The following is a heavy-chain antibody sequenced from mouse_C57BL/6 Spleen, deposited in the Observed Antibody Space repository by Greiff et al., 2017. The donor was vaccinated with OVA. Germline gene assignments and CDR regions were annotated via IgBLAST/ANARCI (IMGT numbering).Heavy chain of an antibody. V-gene: IGHV1-42*01. Sequence: EVQLQQSGPELVKPGASVKISCKASGYSFTGYYMNWVKQSPEKSLEWIGEINPSTGGTTYNQKFKAKATLTVDKSSSTAYMQLKSLTSEDSAVYYCARWGYYGSRGYAMDYWGQGTSVTVSS. D-gene: IGHD1-1*01. J-gene: IGHJ4*01. CDR1: GYSFTGYY. CDR2: INPSTGGT. CDR3: ARWGYYGSRGYAMDY.